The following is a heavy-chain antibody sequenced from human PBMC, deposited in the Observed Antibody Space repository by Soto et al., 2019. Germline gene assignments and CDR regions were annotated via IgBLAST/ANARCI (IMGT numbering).Heavy chain of an antibody. D-gene: IGHD3-16*01. Sequence: ESGGGVVQPGRSLTLSCAASGFTFSSHGMHWVRQAPGKGLEWVAVIWYDGSNKYYADSVKGRFVISRDNSKNTLYLVMNSLSAEDTAVYYCSRWGDGKRSDYWGQGTLVTVSS. CDR1: GFTFSSHG. V-gene: IGHV3-33*01. J-gene: IGHJ4*02. CDR2: IWYDGSNK. CDR3: SRWGDGKRSDY.